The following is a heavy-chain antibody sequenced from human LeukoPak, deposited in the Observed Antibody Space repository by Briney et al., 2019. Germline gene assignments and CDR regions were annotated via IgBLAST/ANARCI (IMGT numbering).Heavy chain of an antibody. CDR1: GFTFSSYA. J-gene: IGHJ4*02. V-gene: IGHV3-15*01. CDR2: IKPKTDGETT. CDR3: ITPLPYSAQ. D-gene: IGHD2-21*01. Sequence: GGSLRLSCAASGFTFSSYAKSWVSQAPGKGLEWVGRIKPKTDGETTEYAAPVKDRFSISRDDSKSMMYLQMNSLKTEDTAVYYCITPLPYSAQGGQGTLVTVSS.